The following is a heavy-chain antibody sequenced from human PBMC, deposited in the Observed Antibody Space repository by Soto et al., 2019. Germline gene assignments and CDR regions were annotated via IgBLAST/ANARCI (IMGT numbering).Heavy chain of an antibody. V-gene: IGHV3-30*18. CDR2: ISYDGSNK. CDR3: ANDRIARGVVAPYDY. J-gene: IGHJ4*02. CDR1: GFTFSSYG. Sequence: QVQLVESGGGVVQPGRSLRLSCAASGFTFSSYGMHWVRQAPGKGLEWVAVISYDGSNKYYADSVKGRFTISRDNSKNTLYLQMTSLRAQGTVVYYCANDRIARGVVAPYDYWGQGTLVTVSS. D-gene: IGHD2-15*01.